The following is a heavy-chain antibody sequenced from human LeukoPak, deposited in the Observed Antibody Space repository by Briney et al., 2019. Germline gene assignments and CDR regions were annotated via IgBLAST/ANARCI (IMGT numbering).Heavy chain of an antibody. D-gene: IGHD1-1*01. CDR3: ARDSMRIQTGTTP. CDR1: GGSISSYY. J-gene: IGHJ5*02. Sequence: SETLSLTCTVSGGSISSYYWSWIRQPAGKGLEWIGRIYTSGSTNYNPSLKSRVTMSVDTSKNQFSLKLTFLTAADTALYFCARDSMRIQTGTTPWGQGTLVTVSS. V-gene: IGHV4-4*07. CDR2: IYTSGST.